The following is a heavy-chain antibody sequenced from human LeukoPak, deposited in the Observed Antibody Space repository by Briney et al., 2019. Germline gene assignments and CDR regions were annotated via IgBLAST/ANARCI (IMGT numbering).Heavy chain of an antibody. CDR3: ARDRDSSGLRDFDL. J-gene: IGHJ2*01. V-gene: IGHV4-59*01. CDR2: ISSSGNT. D-gene: IGHD3-22*01. CDR1: NASISTYY. Sequence: SETLSLTCTVFNASISTYYWSWIRQPPGKGLEWIGYISSSGNTNYNPSLKSRLSISVDTSKNQFSLRLTSVTAADTAVYYCARDRDSSGLRDFDLWGRGTLVTVSA.